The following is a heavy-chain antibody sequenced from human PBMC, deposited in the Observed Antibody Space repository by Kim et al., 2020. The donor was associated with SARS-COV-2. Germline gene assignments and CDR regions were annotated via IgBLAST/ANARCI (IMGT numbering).Heavy chain of an antibody. J-gene: IGHJ4*02. D-gene: IGHD6-6*01. CDR3: ARFRDIAYSSSPATHSYYFDY. V-gene: IGHV4-59*08. Sequence: SETLSLTCTVSGGSISSYYWSWIRQPPGKGLEWIGYIYYSGSTNYNPSLKSRVTISVDTSKNQFSLKLSSVTAADTAVYYCARFRDIAYSSSPATHSYYFDYWGQGTLVTVSS. CDR2: IYYSGST. CDR1: GGSISSYY.